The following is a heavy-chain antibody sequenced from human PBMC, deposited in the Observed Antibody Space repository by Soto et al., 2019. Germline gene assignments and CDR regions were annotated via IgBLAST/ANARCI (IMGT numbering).Heavy chain of an antibody. J-gene: IGHJ4*02. Sequence: SGPTLVKPTQTLTLTCTFSGFSLSTSGVGVGWIRQPPGKALEWLALIYWNDDKRYSPSLKSRLTITKDTSKNQVVLTMTNMDPVDTATYYCAHNIQGDSSGWYLGFDYWGQGTLVTVSS. V-gene: IGHV2-5*01. CDR1: GFSLSTSGVG. CDR3: AHNIQGDSSGWYLGFDY. CDR2: IYWNDDK. D-gene: IGHD6-19*01.